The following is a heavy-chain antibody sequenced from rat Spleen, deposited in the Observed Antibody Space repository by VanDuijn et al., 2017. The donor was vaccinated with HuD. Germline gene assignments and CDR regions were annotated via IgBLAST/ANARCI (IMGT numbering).Heavy chain of an antibody. CDR1: DYSITSNY. CDR3: ARSEGVHYYLPFAY. CDR2: INSAGST. J-gene: IGHJ3*01. Sequence: EVQLQESGPGLVKPSQSLSLTCSVTDYSITSNYWGWIRKFPGNKMEWMGYINSAGSTNYNPSLKSRISITRDTSKNQFFLHVTSVTTEDTATYHCARSEGVHYYLPFAYWGQGTLVTVSS. V-gene: IGHV3-3*01. D-gene: IGHD1-1*01.